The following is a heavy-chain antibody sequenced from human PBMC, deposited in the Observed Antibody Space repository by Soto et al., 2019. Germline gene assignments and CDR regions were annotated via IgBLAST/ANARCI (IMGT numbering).Heavy chain of an antibody. Sequence: SETLSLTCTVSGGSISSYYWSWIRQPPGKGLEWIGYIYYSGSTNYNPSLKSRVTISVDTSKNQFSLKLSSVTAADTAVYYCARALQRYYYYMDVWSKGTTVTVSS. CDR3: ARALQRYYYYMDV. CDR1: GGSISSYY. J-gene: IGHJ6*03. D-gene: IGHD1-1*01. CDR2: IYYSGST. V-gene: IGHV4-59*01.